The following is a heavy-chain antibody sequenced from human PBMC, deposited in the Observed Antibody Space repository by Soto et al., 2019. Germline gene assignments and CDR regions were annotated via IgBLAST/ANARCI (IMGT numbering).Heavy chain of an antibody. CDR2: IRQDGGDM. CDR1: GFTFTNYW. D-gene: IGHD2-15*01. CDR3: VSDAVVSAVDYFDQ. Sequence: EVQLMESGGGLVQPGGSLRLSCVASGFTFTNYWMAWVRQAPGKGPEWVANIRQDGGDMYFLQSVKGRFTISRDNAKNSLYLQMNNQRVEDTATYYCVSDAVVSAVDYFDQWGQGTLVTVST. J-gene: IGHJ4*02. V-gene: IGHV3-7*01.